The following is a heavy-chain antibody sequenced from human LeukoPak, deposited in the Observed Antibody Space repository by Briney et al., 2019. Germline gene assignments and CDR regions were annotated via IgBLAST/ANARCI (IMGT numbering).Heavy chain of an antibody. V-gene: IGHV5-51*01. Sequence: KYGESLKISCKGSGYSFTSYWIGWVRQMPGKGLEWMGIVYPGDSDTRYSPSFQGQVTISADKSISTAYLQWSSLKASDTAMYYCARREDYYGSGSYRYYFDYWGQGTLVTVSS. D-gene: IGHD3-10*01. CDR2: VYPGDSDT. CDR3: ARREDYYGSGSYRYYFDY. CDR1: GYSFTSYW. J-gene: IGHJ4*02.